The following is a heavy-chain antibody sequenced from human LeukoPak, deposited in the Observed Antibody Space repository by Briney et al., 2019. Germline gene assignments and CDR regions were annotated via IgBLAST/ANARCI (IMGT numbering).Heavy chain of an antibody. CDR2: MNPNSGNT. V-gene: IGHV1-8*03. Sequence: GASVKVSCKASGYTFTSYDINWVRQATGQGPEWMGWMNPNSGNTGYAQKFQGRVTITRNTSISTAYMELSSLRSEDTAVYYCARVIVVVPAAKVWFDPWGQGTLVTVSS. CDR3: ARVIVVVPAAKVWFDP. D-gene: IGHD2-2*01. J-gene: IGHJ5*02. CDR1: GYTFTSYD.